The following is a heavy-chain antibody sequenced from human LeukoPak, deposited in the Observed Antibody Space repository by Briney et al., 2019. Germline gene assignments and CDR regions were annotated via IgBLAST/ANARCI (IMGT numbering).Heavy chain of an antibody. D-gene: IGHD5-24*01. CDR2: IKEDGSET. J-gene: IGHJ4*02. Sequence: GGSLRLSCAASGFTFSNYWMSWVRQAPGKGLGWVANIKEDGSETYYGDSVKGRFTISRDNAKNALYLQMNSLRAEDTAIYYCASTLKRDYWGQGTLVTVSS. CDR1: GFTFSNYW. V-gene: IGHV3-7*01. CDR3: ASTLKRDY.